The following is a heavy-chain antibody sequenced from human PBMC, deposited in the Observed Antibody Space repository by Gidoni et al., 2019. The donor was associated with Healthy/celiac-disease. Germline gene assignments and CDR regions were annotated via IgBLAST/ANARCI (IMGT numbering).Heavy chain of an antibody. CDR3: AKFSHFWSGYPTDY. Sequence: EVQLLESGGGLVQPGGSLRLSCAASGSTFSSYAMSWVRQAPGKGLEWVSAISGSGGSTYYADSVKGRFTISRDNSKNTLYLQMNSLRAEDTAVYYCAKFSHFWSGYPTDYWGQGTLVTVSS. J-gene: IGHJ4*02. V-gene: IGHV3-23*01. D-gene: IGHD3-3*02. CDR2: ISGSGGST. CDR1: GSTFSSYA.